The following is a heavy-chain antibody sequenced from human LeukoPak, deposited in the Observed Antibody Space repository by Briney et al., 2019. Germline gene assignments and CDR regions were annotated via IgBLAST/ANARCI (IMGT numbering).Heavy chain of an antibody. J-gene: IGHJ4*02. CDR3: ARDWELSRDY. CDR2: INEGGSAE. Sequence: GGSLRLSCAASGFRFNTLWTSWVRQAPGKGLEWVAHINEGGSAEYYAESVKGRFTISRDNAKNSVHLQMNSLRAEDTAVYYCARDWELSRDYWGQGTLVTVSS. V-gene: IGHV3-7*01. CDR1: GFRFNTLW. D-gene: IGHD1-7*01.